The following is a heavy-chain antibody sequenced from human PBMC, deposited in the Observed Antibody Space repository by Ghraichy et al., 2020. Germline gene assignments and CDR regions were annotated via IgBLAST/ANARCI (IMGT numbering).Heavy chain of an antibody. CDR2: LSGSGGST. CDR3: AKLNYDSSGRYYYYYGMDV. V-gene: IGHV3-23*01. J-gene: IGHJ6*02. Sequence: GESQNISCAASGFTFRSYAMSWVRQAPGKGLEWVSGLSGSGGSTYYADSVKGRFIISRDNSKSTLYLQMNSLRAEDTAVYYCAKLNYDSSGRYYYYYGMDVWGQGTTVTVSS. CDR1: GFTFRSYA. D-gene: IGHD3-22*01.